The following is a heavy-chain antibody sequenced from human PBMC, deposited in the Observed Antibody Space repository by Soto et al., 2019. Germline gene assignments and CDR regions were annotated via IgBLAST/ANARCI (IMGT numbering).Heavy chain of an antibody. CDR3: ARGQRRFLEWLLGDNWFDP. CDR2: IYTSGST. J-gene: IGHJ5*02. D-gene: IGHD3-3*01. Sequence: SETLSLTSPVSGVSISSYYWSWIRPPAGKGLEWIGRIYTSGSTNYNPSLKSRVTMSVDTSKNQFSLKLSSVTAADTAVYYCARGQRRFLEWLLGDNWFDPWGQGTLVNVAS. CDR1: GVSISSYY. V-gene: IGHV4-4*07.